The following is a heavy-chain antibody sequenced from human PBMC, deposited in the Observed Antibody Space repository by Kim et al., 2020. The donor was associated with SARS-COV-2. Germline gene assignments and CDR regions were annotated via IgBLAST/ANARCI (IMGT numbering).Heavy chain of an antibody. CDR1: GFTFSDYA. CDR2: ISGSGRTT. D-gene: IGHD3-22*01. J-gene: IGHJ4*02. V-gene: IGHV3-23*01. CDR3: ARFDDSNGYYQYYFDY. Sequence: GGSLRLSCVTSGFTFSDYALSWVRQAPGKGLEWVSAISGSGRTTYFADSVKGRFTLSRDTSKNTVYLQMNSLRAEDTAMYYCARFDDSNGYYQYYFDYWGQGTLVTVSS.